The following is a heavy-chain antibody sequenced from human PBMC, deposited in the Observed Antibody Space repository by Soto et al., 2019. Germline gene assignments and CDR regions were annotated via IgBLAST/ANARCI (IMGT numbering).Heavy chain of an antibody. CDR2: ISSASSSM. CDR1: GFTFSTYS. J-gene: IGHJ3*01. Sequence: GGSLRLSCAASGFTFSTYSMNWVRQAPGKGLEWVSSISSASSSMYYADSVKGRFTISRDSAKNSLYLQMNSLRAEDTAVYYCARGGGSRGAFDVWGQGTMVTVSS. CDR3: ARGGGSRGAFDV. V-gene: IGHV3-21*01. D-gene: IGHD2-15*01.